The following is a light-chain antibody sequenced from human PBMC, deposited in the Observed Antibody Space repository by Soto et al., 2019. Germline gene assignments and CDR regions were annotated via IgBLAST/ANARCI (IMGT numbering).Light chain of an antibody. V-gene: IGKV3D-15*01. CDR2: DAS. CDR1: QSVKSSY. Sequence: IVLTLSPGTLSLYPEERTTVSCRASQSVKSSYLAWYQQKPGQAPRLLIYDASNRATGIPARFSGSGSGTEFTLTISSLQSEDFAVYYCQQYNTWSTFGQGTKVDIK. CDR3: QQYNTWST. J-gene: IGKJ1*01.